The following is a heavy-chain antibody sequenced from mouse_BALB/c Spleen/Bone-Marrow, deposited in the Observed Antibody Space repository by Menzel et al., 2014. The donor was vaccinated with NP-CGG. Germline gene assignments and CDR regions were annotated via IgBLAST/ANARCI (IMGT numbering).Heavy chain of an antibody. J-gene: IGHJ4*01. D-gene: IGHD3-1*01. CDR1: GYTFSSYW. Sequence: QVHVKQSGAELMKPGASVKISCKATGYTFSSYWIEWVKQRPGHGLEWIGEILPGSGSNKYNEKFKGKATFTADTSSYTAYMQLSSLTSEDSAVYYCATARATSYYGMDYWGQGTSVTVSS. V-gene: IGHV1-9*01. CDR2: ILPGSGSN. CDR3: ATARATSYYGMDY.